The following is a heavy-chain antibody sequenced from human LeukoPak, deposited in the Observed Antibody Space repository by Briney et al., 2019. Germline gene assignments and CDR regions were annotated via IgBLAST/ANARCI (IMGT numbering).Heavy chain of an antibody. CDR3: ARDSAGVEMATISGAFDI. CDR1: GYTFTSYY. D-gene: IGHD5-24*01. V-gene: IGHV1-46*01. Sequence: ASVKVSCKASGYTFTSYYMHWVRQAPGQGLEWMGIINPSGGSTSYAQKFQGRVTMTRDTSTSTVYMELSSLRSEDTAVYYCARDSAGVEMATISGAFDIWGQGTMVTVSS. J-gene: IGHJ3*02. CDR2: INPSGGST.